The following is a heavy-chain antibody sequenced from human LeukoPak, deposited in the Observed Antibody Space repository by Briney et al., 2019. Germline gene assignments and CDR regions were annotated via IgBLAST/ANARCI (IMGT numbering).Heavy chain of an antibody. CDR2: IYTSGST. CDR3: ARSEGWFDP. CDR1: GGSISSYY. V-gene: IGHV4-4*09. Sequence: SETLSLTCTVSGGSISSYYWSWIRQPPGKGLEWIGYIYTSGSTNYNPSLKSRVTMSVDTSKNQFSLKLSSVTAADTAVYYCARSEGWFDPWGQGTLVTVSS. J-gene: IGHJ5*02.